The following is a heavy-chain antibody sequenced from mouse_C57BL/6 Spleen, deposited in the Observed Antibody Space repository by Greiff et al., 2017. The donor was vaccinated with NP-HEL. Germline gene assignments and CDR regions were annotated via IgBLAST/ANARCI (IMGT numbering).Heavy chain of an antibody. Sequence: EVMLVESGGGLVKPGGSLKLSCAASGFTFSDYGMHWVRQAPEKGLEWVAYISSGSSTIYYADTVKGRFTISRDNAKNTLFLQMTSLRSEDTAMYYCARPSGRALFAYWGQGTLVTVSA. CDR1: GFTFSDYG. V-gene: IGHV5-17*01. CDR3: ARPSGRALFAY. J-gene: IGHJ3*01. D-gene: IGHD4-1*01. CDR2: ISSGSSTI.